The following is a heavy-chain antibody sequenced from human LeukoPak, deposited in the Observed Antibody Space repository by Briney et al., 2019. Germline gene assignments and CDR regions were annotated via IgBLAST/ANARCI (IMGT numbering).Heavy chain of an antibody. CDR3: AKTPYDSSGYRRGP. CDR1: GYTFADFG. Sequence: ASVTGSCTASGYTFADFGITWVRQAPGPGLEWMGLISVYNGNTTYAQKLQGRVTMTTDSSTSTAYMELRSLRSDDTAVYYCAKTPYDSSGYRRGPWGQGTLVTVSS. D-gene: IGHD3-22*01. CDR2: ISVYNGNT. V-gene: IGHV1-18*01. J-gene: IGHJ5*02.